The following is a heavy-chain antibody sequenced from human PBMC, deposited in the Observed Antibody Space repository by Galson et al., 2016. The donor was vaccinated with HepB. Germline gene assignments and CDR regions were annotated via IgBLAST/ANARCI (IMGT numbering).Heavy chain of an antibody. CDR3: AAGVDYYDRSGPSDY. CDR1: EGTFSSYS. D-gene: IGHD3-22*01. CDR2: IITILAIT. J-gene: IGHJ4*02. Sequence: SVKVSCKASEGTFSSYSITWVRQAPGQGLEWMGRIITILAITNYAQRFQGRVTITADESTNTAYMELNSLRFEDTAVYYCAAGVDYYDRSGPSDYWGQGTLVTVSS. V-gene: IGHV1-69*02.